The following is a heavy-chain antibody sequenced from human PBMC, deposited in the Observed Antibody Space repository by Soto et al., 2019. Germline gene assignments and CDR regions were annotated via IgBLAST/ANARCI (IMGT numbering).Heavy chain of an antibody. CDR3: ARGALVVANWFDP. CDR2: INPNNGVT. D-gene: IGHD2-15*01. Sequence: QVQLVQSGAEVRKPGASVKVSCKASAYTFTGYYMNWVRQAPGQGLEWMGWINPNNGVTNYAQKFQGRVTMTRDTSISTAYMDLSRLTSDDTAVYYCARGALVVANWFDPWGQGTQVTVSS. V-gene: IGHV1-2*02. J-gene: IGHJ5*02. CDR1: AYTFTGYY.